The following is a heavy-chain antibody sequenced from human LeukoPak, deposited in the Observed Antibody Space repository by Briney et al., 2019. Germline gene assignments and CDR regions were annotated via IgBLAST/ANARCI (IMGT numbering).Heavy chain of an antibody. J-gene: IGHJ4*02. Sequence: PSETLSLTCGVSGGSISNTNWWTWVRQPPGKGLEWIGEVNLQGSTNYNPSLKSRVAISVDKSENHISLKLSSVTAADTAVYYCARLQAYYYDSSGSHRWGQGTLVTVSS. D-gene: IGHD3-22*01. CDR2: VNLQGST. CDR3: ARLQAYYYDSSGSHR. CDR1: GGSISNTNW. V-gene: IGHV4-4*02.